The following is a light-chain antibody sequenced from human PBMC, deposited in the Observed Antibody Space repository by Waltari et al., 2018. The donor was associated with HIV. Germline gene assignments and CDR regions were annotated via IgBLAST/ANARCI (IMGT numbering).Light chain of an antibody. CDR3: AAWDGSLSGLV. Sequence: QSVLTQPPSASGTPGQRITISCSGSSSNIGSNTVNWYQQLPGTAPKLLIYGNNQRPSGVPDRFSGSKSGTSASLAISGLQSEDEAHFYCAAWDGSLSGLVFGGGTKLTVL. CDR1: SSNIGSNT. CDR2: GNN. V-gene: IGLV1-44*01. J-gene: IGLJ2*01.